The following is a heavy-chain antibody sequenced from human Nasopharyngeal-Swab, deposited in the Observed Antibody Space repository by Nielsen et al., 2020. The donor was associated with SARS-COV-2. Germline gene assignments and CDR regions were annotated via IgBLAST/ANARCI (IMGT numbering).Heavy chain of an antibody. D-gene: IGHD6-13*01. CDR1: GGSISSSSYY. Sequence: SETLSLTCTVSGGSISSSSYYWGWIRQPPGKGLEWIGSIYYSGSTYYNPSLKSRVTISVDTSKNQFSLKVSSVTAADTAVYYCARAAAGTSYYYGMDVWGQGTTVTVSS. CDR2: IYYSGST. CDR3: ARAAAGTSYYYGMDV. V-gene: IGHV4-39*07. J-gene: IGHJ6*02.